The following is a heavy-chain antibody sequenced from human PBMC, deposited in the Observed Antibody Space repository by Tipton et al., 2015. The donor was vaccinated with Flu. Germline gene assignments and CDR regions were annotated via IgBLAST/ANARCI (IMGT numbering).Heavy chain of an antibody. D-gene: IGHD3-22*01. V-gene: IGHV3-48*03. Sequence: QLVQSGGGLVQPGGSLRLSCAASGITLSSFEMHWVRQAPGEGLEWVSYISSSGRTIFYVDSVKGRFTISRDNAKNSLHLQMNSLRVEDTAVYYCATGVFPYLNDGSGFWGQHWGQGTLVTVSS. CDR3: ATGVFPYLNDGSGFWGQH. CDR2: ISSSGRTI. J-gene: IGHJ1*01. CDR1: GITLSSFE.